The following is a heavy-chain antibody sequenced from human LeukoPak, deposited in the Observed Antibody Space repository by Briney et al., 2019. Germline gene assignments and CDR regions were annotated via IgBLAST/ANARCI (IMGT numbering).Heavy chain of an antibody. CDR1: GSTFRTYW. V-gene: IGHV3-74*01. J-gene: IGHJ4*02. CDR3: IRGNGGWAY. D-gene: IGHD6-19*01. CDR2: INSDGSTT. Sequence: GGSLRLSCEASGSTFRTYWMHWVRQAPGKGLVWVSGINSDGSTTDYADSVRGRFTISRDNAKNTLYLQLNSLRDEDTAVYYCIRGNGGWAYWGQGTLVTVSS.